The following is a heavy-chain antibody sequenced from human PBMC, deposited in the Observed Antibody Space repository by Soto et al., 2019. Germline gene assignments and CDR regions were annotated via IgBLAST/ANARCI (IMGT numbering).Heavy chain of an antibody. CDR3: ARYCISTSCYAPGGDY. Sequence: ASVKVSCKASGYTFTSYGISWVRQAPGQGLEWMGWISAYNGNTNYAQKHQGRVTMTKDTSTSTAYMEMRSLRTDDTVVYYCARYCISTSCYAPGGDYWGQGTLVTVSS. CDR1: GYTFTSYG. J-gene: IGHJ4*02. V-gene: IGHV1-18*01. D-gene: IGHD2-2*01. CDR2: ISAYNGNT.